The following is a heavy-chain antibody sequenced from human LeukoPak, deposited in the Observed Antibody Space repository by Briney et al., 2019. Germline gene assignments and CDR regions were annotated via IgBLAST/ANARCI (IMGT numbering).Heavy chain of an antibody. CDR3: ARDSGSYFDSYMDV. Sequence: SETLSLTCTVSGGSISSSSYYWGWIRQPPGKGLEWIGGIYYSGSTYYNPSLKSRVTMSVDTSKNQFSLKLSSVTAADTAVYYCARDSGSYFDSYMDVWGKGTTVTVSS. CDR1: GGSISSSSYY. V-gene: IGHV4-39*07. CDR2: IYYSGST. D-gene: IGHD1-26*01. J-gene: IGHJ6*03.